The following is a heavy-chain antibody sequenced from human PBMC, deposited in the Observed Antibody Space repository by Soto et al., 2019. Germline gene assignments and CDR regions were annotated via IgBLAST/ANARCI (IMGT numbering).Heavy chain of an antibody. D-gene: IGHD3-22*01. V-gene: IGHV3-30*03. J-gene: IGHJ3*02. CDR1: GFTFSSYG. CDR2: ISYDGSNK. Sequence: QVQLVESGGGVVQPGRSLRLSCAASGFTFSSYGMHWVRQAPGKGLEWVAVISYDGSNKYYADSVKGRFTISRDNSKNTLYLQMNSLRAEDTAVYYCAAMIVVVITHDAFDIWGQGTMVTVSS. CDR3: AAMIVVVITHDAFDI.